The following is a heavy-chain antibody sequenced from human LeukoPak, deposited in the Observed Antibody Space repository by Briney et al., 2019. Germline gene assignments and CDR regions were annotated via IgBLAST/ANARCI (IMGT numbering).Heavy chain of an antibody. CDR1: GGAFSSYA. V-gene: IGHV1-69*13. CDR3: ARRAYSSSWYWFDP. CDR2: IIPIFGTA. Sequence: GASVKVSCKASGGAFSSYAISWVRLAPGQGLEWMGGIIPIFGTAHYAHNFQGRVTITADESTSTAYMELSSLRSEDTAVYYCARRAYSSSWYWFDPWGQGTLVTVSS. J-gene: IGHJ5*02. D-gene: IGHD6-13*01.